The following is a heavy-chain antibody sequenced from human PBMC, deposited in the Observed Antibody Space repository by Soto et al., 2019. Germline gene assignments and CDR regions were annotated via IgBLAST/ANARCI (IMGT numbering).Heavy chain of an antibody. V-gene: IGHV2-5*02. J-gene: IGHJ4*02. D-gene: IGHD3-10*01. CDR3: AHRPRGFSYYFDY. CDR1: GFSLTTRGVA. CDR2: IYWDDDE. Sequence: QITLKESGPTLVKPTQTLTLTCTFSGFSLTTRGVAVGWIRQPPGKALEWLALIYWDDDEGYSPSLKSRLTITKDTAKDQVVLRMTDMDPVDTATYYGAHRPRGFSYYFDYWGQGTLVTVSS.